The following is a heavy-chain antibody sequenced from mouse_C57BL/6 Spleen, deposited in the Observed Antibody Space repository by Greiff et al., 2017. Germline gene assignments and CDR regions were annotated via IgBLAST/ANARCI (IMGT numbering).Heavy chain of an antibody. J-gene: IGHJ3*01. D-gene: IGHD2-4*01. V-gene: IGHV5-6*01. CDR2: ISSGGSYT. Sequence: EVQGVESGGDLVKPGGSLKLSCAASGFTFSSYGMSWVRQTPDKRLEWVATISSGGSYTYYPDSVKGRFTISRDNAKNTLYLQMSSLKSEDTAMYYCARRPYDYDGAWFAYWGQGTLVTVSA. CDR3: ARRPYDYDGAWFAY. CDR1: GFTFSSYG.